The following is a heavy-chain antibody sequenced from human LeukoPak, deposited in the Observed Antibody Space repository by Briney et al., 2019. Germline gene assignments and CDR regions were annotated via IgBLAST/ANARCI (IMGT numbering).Heavy chain of an antibody. D-gene: IGHD2-2*01. J-gene: IGHJ4*02. V-gene: IGHV3-21*01. CDR1: GFTFSSYS. Sequence: PGGSLRLSCAASGFTFSSYSMNWVRQAPGKGLEWVSSISSSSSYIYYADSVKGRFTISRDNAKNSLYLQMNSLRAEDTAVYYWARDPQGVGGPAAPDYWGQGTLVTVFS. CDR2: ISSSSSYI. CDR3: ARDPQGVGGPAAPDY.